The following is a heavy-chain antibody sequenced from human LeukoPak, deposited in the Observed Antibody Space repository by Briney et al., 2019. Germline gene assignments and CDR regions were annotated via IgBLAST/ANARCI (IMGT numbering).Heavy chain of an antibody. CDR3: ARSTYYYDSSGLPCV. D-gene: IGHD3-22*01. Sequence: NPSETLSLTCTVSGGSISSYYWSWIRQPAGKGLEWIGRIYTSGSTNYNPSLKSRVTISVDTSKNQFSLKLSSVTAADTAVYYCARSTYYYDSSGLPCVWGQGTLVTVSS. V-gene: IGHV4-4*07. CDR2: IYTSGST. J-gene: IGHJ4*02. CDR1: GGSISSYY.